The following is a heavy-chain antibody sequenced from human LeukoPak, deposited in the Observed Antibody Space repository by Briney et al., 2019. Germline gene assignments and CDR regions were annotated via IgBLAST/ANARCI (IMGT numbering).Heavy chain of an antibody. D-gene: IGHD2-2*02. CDR2: ISAYNGNT. Sequence: ASVKVSCKASGYTFTSYDISWVRQAPGQGLEWMGWISAYNGNTNYAQKLQGRVTMTTDTSTSTAYMELRSLRSDDTAVYYCAREVPAAIPASPYFDYWGQGTLVTVSS. CDR3: AREVPAAIPASPYFDY. J-gene: IGHJ4*02. CDR1: GYTFTSYD. V-gene: IGHV1-18*01.